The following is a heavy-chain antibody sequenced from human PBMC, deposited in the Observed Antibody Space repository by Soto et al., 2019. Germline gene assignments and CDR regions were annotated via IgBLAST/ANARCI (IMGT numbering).Heavy chain of an antibody. J-gene: IGHJ4*02. Sequence: ASVKVSCKASGGTFSSDAISWVRQAPGQGLEWMGWINPNSGGTNYAQKFQGWVTMTRDTSISTAYMELSRLRSDDTAVYYCARDFIDYYDSSGFDYWGQGTLVTVSS. CDR3: ARDFIDYYDSSGFDY. CDR2: INPNSGGT. V-gene: IGHV1-2*04. D-gene: IGHD3-22*01. CDR1: GGTFSSDA.